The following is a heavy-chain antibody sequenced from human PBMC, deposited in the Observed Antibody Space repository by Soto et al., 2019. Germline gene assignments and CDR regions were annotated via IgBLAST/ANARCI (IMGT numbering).Heavy chain of an antibody. CDR2: IYYSGST. D-gene: IGHD3-3*01. CDR3: ARDSVRDFWSGYYHAFDI. Sequence: SETLSLTCTVSGGSISSYYWSWIRQPPGKGLEWIGYIYYSGSTNYNPSLKSRVTISVDTSKNQFSLKLSSVTAADTAVYYCARDSVRDFWSGYYHAFDIWGQGTMVTVSS. J-gene: IGHJ3*02. V-gene: IGHV4-59*01. CDR1: GGSISSYY.